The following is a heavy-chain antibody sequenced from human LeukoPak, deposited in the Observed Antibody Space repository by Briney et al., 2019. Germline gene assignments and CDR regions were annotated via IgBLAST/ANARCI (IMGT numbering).Heavy chain of an antibody. J-gene: IGHJ6*03. CDR3: ARDNHGYYGSGSYYNDYYYYYMDV. D-gene: IGHD3-10*01. CDR1: GYTFTSYG. CDR2: ISAYNGNT. V-gene: IGHV1-18*01. Sequence: GASVKVSCKASGYTFTSYGISWVRQAPGQGLEWMGWISAYNGNTNYAQKLQGRVTMTTDTSTSTAYMELRSLRSDDTAVYYCARDNHGYYGSGSYYNDYYYYYMDVWGKGTTVTVSS.